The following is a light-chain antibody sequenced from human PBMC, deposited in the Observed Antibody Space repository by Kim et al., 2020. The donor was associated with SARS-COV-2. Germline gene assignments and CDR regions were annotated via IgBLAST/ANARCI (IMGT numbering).Light chain of an antibody. CDR3: QSADDTGTYRV. V-gene: IGLV3-25*03. J-gene: IGLJ3*02. Sequence: SPGQTARIACSGDTLPKQYTYWYQQKPGQAPLLIIYKDTERPSGIPERFSGSSSGTTVTLTISGVQAEDEADYYCQSADDTGTYRVFGGGTKLTVL. CDR2: KDT. CDR1: TLPKQY.